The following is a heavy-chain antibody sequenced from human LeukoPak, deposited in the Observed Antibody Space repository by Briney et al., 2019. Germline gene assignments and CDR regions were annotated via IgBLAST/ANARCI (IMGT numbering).Heavy chain of an antibody. V-gene: IGHV4-38-2*01. J-gene: IGHJ5*02. D-gene: IGHD6-13*01. CDR3: ASAKIAAAGHNWFDP. CDR1: GFTFSTYT. CDR2: IYHSGST. Sequence: NSGGSLRLSCAASGFTFSTYTMNWVRQAPGKGLEWIGSIYHSGSTYYNPSLKSRVTISVDTSKNQFSLKLSSVTAADTAVYYCASAKIAAAGHNWFDPWGQGTLVTVSS.